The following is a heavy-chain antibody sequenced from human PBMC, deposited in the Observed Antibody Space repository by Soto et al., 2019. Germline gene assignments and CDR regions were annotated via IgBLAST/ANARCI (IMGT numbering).Heavy chain of an antibody. D-gene: IGHD2-2*02. V-gene: IGHV6-1*01. Sequence: SQTLSLTCAISGDSVSSNSAAWNWIRQSPSRGLEWLGRTYYRSKWYNDYAVSVKSRITINPDTSKNQFSLQLNSVTPEDTAVYYCARDQVPATAIPGSHVPNDAFDIWGQGTMVTVS. CDR3: ARDQVPATAIPGSHVPNDAFDI. J-gene: IGHJ3*02. CDR2: TYYRSKWYN. CDR1: GDSVSSNSAA.